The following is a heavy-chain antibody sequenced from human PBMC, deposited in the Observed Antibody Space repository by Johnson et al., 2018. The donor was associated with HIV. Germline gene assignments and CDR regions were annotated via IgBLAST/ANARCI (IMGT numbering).Heavy chain of an antibody. CDR3: ARDVRVAYTSYDAFDI. J-gene: IGHJ3*02. D-gene: IGHD2-2*01. Sequence: QVQLVESGGGLVKPGGSLRLSCAASGFTFSDHYMSWIRQAPGKGLEWVSYISGNGASIYYADSVKGRFTISRDNAKNSLYLQMNRLRAEDTAVYYCARDVRVAYTSYDAFDIWGQGTMVTVSS. CDR2: ISGNGASI. CDR1: GFTFSDHY. V-gene: IGHV3-11*01.